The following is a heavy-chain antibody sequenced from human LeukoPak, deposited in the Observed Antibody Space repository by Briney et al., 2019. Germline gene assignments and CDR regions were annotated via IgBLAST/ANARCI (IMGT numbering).Heavy chain of an antibody. CDR3: VKERDNSGLFFQD. D-gene: IGHD3-22*01. CDR2: IIGSGSKA. Sequence: GGSLRLSCAASGFTFSSYWMSWVRQAPEKGLEWVSNIIGSGSKAYYADSVKGRFTISRDNSKNTLSMQMNSLRAEDTALYYCVKERDNSGLFFQDWGQGTLVTVSS. J-gene: IGHJ4*02. CDR1: GFTFSSYW. V-gene: IGHV3-23*01.